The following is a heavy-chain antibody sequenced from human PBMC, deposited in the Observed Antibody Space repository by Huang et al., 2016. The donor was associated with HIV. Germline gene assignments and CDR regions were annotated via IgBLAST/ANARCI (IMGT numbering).Heavy chain of an antibody. J-gene: IGHJ6*03. Sequence: QVQLVQSGAEVKKPGASVKVSCKASGYTFTNYHMHWVRPAPGQGLEVMGRVNPPGGSTSYAKNFQCRITMTRDTSTSTVYMELSSLRSEDTAVYFCARTAEPYYYYYYMDVWGKGTTVTVSS. CDR2: VNPPGGST. CDR1: GYTFTNYH. V-gene: IGHV1-46*01. D-gene: IGHD6-25*01. CDR3: ARTAEPYYYYYYMDV.